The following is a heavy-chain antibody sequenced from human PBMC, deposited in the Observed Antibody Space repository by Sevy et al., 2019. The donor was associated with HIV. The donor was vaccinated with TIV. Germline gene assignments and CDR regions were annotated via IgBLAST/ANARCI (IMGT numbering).Heavy chain of an antibody. J-gene: IGHJ4*02. CDR2: ISYDGSNK. CDR3: AKDAYSSGDGYFDY. V-gene: IGHV3-30*18. D-gene: IGHD6-19*01. Sequence: GGSLRLSCAASGFTFSSYDMHWVRQAPGKGLEWVAVISYDGSNKYYADSVKSRFTISRDNSKNTLYLQMNSLRAEDTAVYYCAKDAYSSGDGYFDYWGQGTLVTVSS. CDR1: GFTFSSYD.